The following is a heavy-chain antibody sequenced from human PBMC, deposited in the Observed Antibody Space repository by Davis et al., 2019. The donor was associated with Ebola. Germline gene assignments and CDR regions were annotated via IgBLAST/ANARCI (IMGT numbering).Heavy chain of an antibody. V-gene: IGHV1-69*06. CDR1: GGTFSKFS. CDR2: LIPLSTST. CDR3: ARGGEAAPFDL. D-gene: IGHD3-10*01. Sequence: SVKVSCKASGGTFSKFSISWVRQAPGHRPEWMGGLIPLSTSTHYAQKFQDRLKITADTSSTTTYMELISLKSDDTAVYYCARGGEAAPFDLWGRGTLVTVS. J-gene: IGHJ2*01.